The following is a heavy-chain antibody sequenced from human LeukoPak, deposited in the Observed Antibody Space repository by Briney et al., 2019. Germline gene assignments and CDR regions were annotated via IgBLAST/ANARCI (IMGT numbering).Heavy chain of an antibody. D-gene: IGHD3-10*01. J-gene: IGHJ4*02. V-gene: IGHV1-2*02. CDR3: ARVEPYGSGSYYRDYYFDY. CDR1: GYTFTDCY. Sequence: ASVKVSCKASGYTFTDCYMHWVRQAPGQGLEWMGWINPNSGGTNYAQNFQGRVTMIRDTSISTAYMELSRLRSDDTAMYYCARVEPYGSGSYYRDYYFDYWGQGTLVTVSS. CDR2: INPNSGGT.